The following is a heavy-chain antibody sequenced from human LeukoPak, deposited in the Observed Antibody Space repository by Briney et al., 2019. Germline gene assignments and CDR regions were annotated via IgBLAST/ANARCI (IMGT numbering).Heavy chain of an antibody. Sequence: ASVKVSCKVSGYTLTELSMHWVRQAPGKGLEWMGWMNPNSGNTGYAQKFQGRVTMTRNTSISTAYMELSSLRSEDTAVDYCARGYGNGGFDYWGQGTLVTVSS. D-gene: IGHD3-10*01. CDR3: ARGYGNGGFDY. CDR2: MNPNSGNT. J-gene: IGHJ4*02. CDR1: GYTLTELS. V-gene: IGHV1-8*01.